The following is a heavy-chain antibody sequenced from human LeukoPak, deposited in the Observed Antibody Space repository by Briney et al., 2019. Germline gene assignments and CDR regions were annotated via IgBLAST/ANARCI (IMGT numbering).Heavy chain of an antibody. CDR3: ARNLPAADY. CDR1: GFTFSGSA. J-gene: IGHJ4*02. CDR2: IRTKGKSYAT. V-gene: IGHV3-73*01. Sequence: QSGGSLRLSCAASGFTFSGSAMHWVRQASGKGLEWVGRIRTKGKSYATEYAASVKGRFIISRDDLKNTAYLQMNSLRAEDTAVYYCARNLPAADYWGQGTLVTVSS. D-gene: IGHD2-2*01.